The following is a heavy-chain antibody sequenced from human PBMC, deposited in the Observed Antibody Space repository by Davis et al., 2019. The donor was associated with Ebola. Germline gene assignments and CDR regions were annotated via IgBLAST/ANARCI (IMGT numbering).Heavy chain of an antibody. V-gene: IGHV1-46*01. D-gene: IGHD3-3*01. CDR2: INPSGGST. Sequence: AASVKVSCKASGYSFTSYYIHWVRQAPGQGLEWMGIINPSGGSTSYAQKFQGRVTMTRDTSTSTVYMELSSLRSEDTAVYYCARALDRLLDFDYWGQGTLVTVSS. CDR3: ARALDRLLDFDY. CDR1: GYSFTSYY. J-gene: IGHJ4*02.